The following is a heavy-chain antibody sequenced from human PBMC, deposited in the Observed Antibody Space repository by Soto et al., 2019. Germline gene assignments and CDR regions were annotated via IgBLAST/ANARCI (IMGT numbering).Heavy chain of an antibody. CDR2: IHSGGTT. V-gene: IGHV3-66*01. CDR3: ARGAYSSSFRSPLFYFDY. D-gene: IGHD6-6*01. CDR1: GFNVNSNY. J-gene: IGHJ4*02. Sequence: EVQLVESGGGLVQPGGSLRLSCAASGFNVNSNYMTWVRQAPGKGLEWVSVIHSGGTTYYADSVKGRFTISRDNSKNTLYFQMNSLRAEDAAVYFCARGAYSSSFRSPLFYFDYWGQGTLVTVPS.